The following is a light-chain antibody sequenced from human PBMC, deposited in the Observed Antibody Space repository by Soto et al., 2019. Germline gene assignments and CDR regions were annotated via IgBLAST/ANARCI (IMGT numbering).Light chain of an antibody. CDR2: AAS. CDR3: HHDDGSPPYA. CDR1: RSFASSY. Sequence: EIVLTQSPSTPSLSPGERATLSCRASRSFASSYLAWYQHKPGQAPRLLIYAASSRATGIPDRFIGSGSGTDFTLTISRLEPDDSAVYYCHHDDGSPPYAIGQGTKLEIK. V-gene: IGKV3-20*01. J-gene: IGKJ2*01.